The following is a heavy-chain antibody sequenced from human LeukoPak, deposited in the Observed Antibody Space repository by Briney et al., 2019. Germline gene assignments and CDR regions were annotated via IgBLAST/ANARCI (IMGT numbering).Heavy chain of an antibody. Sequence: SETLSLTCTVSGGSISSYYWGWIRQPPGKGLEWIGYIYYSGSTNYNPSLKSRVTISVDTSKNQFSLKLSSVTAADTAVYYCARGIYSSSYFYYYYMDVWGKGTTVTVSS. J-gene: IGHJ6*03. V-gene: IGHV4-59*01. CDR2: IYYSGST. D-gene: IGHD6-6*01. CDR1: GGSISSYY. CDR3: ARGIYSSSYFYYYYMDV.